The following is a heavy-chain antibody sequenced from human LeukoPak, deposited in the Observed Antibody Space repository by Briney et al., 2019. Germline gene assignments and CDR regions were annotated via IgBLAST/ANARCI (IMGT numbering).Heavy chain of an antibody. J-gene: IGHJ3*02. V-gene: IGHV4-34*01. CDR1: GESFSGYY. CDR2: IYYSGST. D-gene: IGHD3-22*01. Sequence: SETLSLTCAVYGESFSGYYWTWIRQPPGKGLEWIGSIYYSGSTYYNPSLKSRVTISVDTSKNQFSLKLSSVTAADTAVYYCAREPESEYDSSGPDAFDIWGQGTMVTVSS. CDR3: AREPESEYDSSGPDAFDI.